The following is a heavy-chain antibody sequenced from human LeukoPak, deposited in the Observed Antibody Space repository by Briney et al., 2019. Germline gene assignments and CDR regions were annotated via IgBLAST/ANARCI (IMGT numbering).Heavy chain of an antibody. V-gene: IGHV3-74*01. Sequence: GGSLRLSCAASGFPFSSSWVHWVRQAPGKGLVWVSRISGDGCSTEYADSVKGRFAISRDNAKNTLYLQMNSLRAEDAAVYYCAARWRDGLDIWGQGTMVTVSS. CDR1: GFPFSSSW. J-gene: IGHJ3*02. D-gene: IGHD4-23*01. CDR3: AARWRDGLDI. CDR2: ISGDGCST.